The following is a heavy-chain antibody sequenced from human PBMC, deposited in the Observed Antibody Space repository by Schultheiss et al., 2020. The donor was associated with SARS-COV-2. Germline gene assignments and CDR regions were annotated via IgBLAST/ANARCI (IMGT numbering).Heavy chain of an antibody. Sequence: SVKVSCKASGYTFSDYGVSWVRQAPGQGLEWMGGIIPIFGTANYAQKFQGRVTITADKSTSTVYMELSSLTSDDTAVYYCAMMQVVVAATNYNWFDPWGQGTLVTVSS. J-gene: IGHJ5*02. CDR3: AMMQVVVAATNYNWFDP. D-gene: IGHD2-15*01. CDR1: GYTFSDYG. CDR2: IIPIFGTA. V-gene: IGHV1-69*06.